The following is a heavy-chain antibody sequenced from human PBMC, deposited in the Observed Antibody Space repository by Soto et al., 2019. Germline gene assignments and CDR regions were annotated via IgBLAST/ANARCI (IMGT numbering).Heavy chain of an antibody. Sequence: SETLSLTCTVSGDSVISATCYWGWIRQPPGKGLEWIGYIYYDGDTTYNSSLKSRVTISKDTSRSQLSLQLTSATPADTAVYYCARVLPGIAAAYDAIDVWGQGTMVTVSS. CDR1: GDSVISATCY. CDR2: IYYDGDT. CDR3: ARVLPGIAAAYDAIDV. J-gene: IGHJ3*01. V-gene: IGHV4-61*01. D-gene: IGHD6-13*01.